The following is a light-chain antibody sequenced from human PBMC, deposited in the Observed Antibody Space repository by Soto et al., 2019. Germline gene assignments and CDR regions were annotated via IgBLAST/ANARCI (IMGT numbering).Light chain of an antibody. Sequence: DIQFTQSPSFLSASVGDRVTITCRASQGISSFLAWYQQKPGKAPNLMIYDASTLQSGVPSRFIGSGSGTEFTLTISSLQPEDFANYYCQQLNGYQPLTFGGGTKVDIK. CDR2: DAS. J-gene: IGKJ4*01. CDR1: QGISSF. V-gene: IGKV1-9*01. CDR3: QQLNGYQPLT.